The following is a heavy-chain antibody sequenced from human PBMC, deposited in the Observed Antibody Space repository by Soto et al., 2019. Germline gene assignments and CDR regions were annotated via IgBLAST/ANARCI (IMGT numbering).Heavy chain of an antibody. Sequence: QVQLVESGGGVVQPGRSLRLSCAVSGFTFNTYGFHWVRQAPGKGLEWVSVIWSDGNNKYYADSVKGRFTISRDSSKNTLYLQMNSLRVEDTAVYYCARIPLDTIMALDCWGQGTLVTVSS. CDR1: GFTFNTYG. CDR3: ARIPLDTIMALDC. V-gene: IGHV3-33*01. J-gene: IGHJ4*02. CDR2: IWSDGNNK. D-gene: IGHD5-18*01.